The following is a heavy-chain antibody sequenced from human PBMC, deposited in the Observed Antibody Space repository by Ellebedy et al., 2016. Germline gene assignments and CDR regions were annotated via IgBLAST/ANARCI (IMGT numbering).Heavy chain of an antibody. CDR2: ISGSGGNT. CDR3: ARAPVPAANYYYYGMDV. Sequence: GGSLRLXCVASGFTFSSYAMSWVRQAPGKGLEWVSSISGSGGNTYYADSVKGRFTISRDNSKNTLYLQMNNLRVEDTAVYYCARAPVPAANYYYYGMDVWGQGTTVTVSS. V-gene: IGHV3-23*01. J-gene: IGHJ6*02. CDR1: GFTFSSYA. D-gene: IGHD2-2*01.